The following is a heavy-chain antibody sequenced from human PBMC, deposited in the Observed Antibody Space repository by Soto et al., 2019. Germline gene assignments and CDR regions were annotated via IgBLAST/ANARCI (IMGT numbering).Heavy chain of an antibody. J-gene: IGHJ6*03. V-gene: IGHV4-34*01. D-gene: IGHD3-10*01. CDR1: GGSFSGYY. CDR3: AKATITMVRGVIPIPRNYYYMDV. Sequence: SETLSLTCAVYGGSFSGYYWSWIRQPPGKGLEWIGEINHSGSTNYNPSLKSRVTISVDTSKNQFSLKLSSVTAADMAVYYCAKATITMVRGVIPIPRNYYYMDVWGKGTTVTVSS. CDR2: INHSGST.